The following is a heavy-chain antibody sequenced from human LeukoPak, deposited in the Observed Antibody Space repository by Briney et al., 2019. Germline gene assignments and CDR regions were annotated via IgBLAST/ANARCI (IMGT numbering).Heavy chain of an antibody. CDR1: AFTFSGYS. J-gene: IGHJ4*02. V-gene: IGHV3-48*01. Sequence: TGGSLRLSCAASAFTFSGYSMNWVRQAPGKGLEWVSYISPSATTIYYADSVKGRFTISRDNSKNTLYLQMNSLRAEDTAVYYCARDREWAARVFDYWGQGTLVTVSS. CDR3: ARDREWAARVFDY. D-gene: IGHD6-6*01. CDR2: ISPSATTI.